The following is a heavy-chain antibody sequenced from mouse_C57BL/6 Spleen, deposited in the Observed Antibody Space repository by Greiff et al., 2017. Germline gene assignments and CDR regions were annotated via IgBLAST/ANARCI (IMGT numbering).Heavy chain of an antibody. CDR3: ARGGGGLAWFAY. Sequence: QVQLQQSGAELVRPGTSVKMSCKASGYTFTNYWIGWAKQRPGHGLEWIGDIYPGGGYTNYNEKFKGKATLTADKSSSTAYVQLSSLTSEDSAIYYGARGGGGLAWFAYWGQGTLVTVSA. CDR1: GYTFTNYW. CDR2: IYPGGGYT. J-gene: IGHJ3*01. V-gene: IGHV1-63*01.